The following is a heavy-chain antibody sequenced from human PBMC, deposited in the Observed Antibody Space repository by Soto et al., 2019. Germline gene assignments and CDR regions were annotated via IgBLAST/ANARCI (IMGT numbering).Heavy chain of an antibody. J-gene: IGHJ4*02. CDR1: GFTFSSYA. Sequence: PGGSLRLSCAASGFTFSSYAMSWVRQAPGKGLEWVSAISGRGGSTYYADSVKGRFTISRDNSKNTLYLQMNSLRAEDTAVYYCAKHDRDYDFWSGYYYIFDYCGQGTLVTVSS. D-gene: IGHD3-3*01. CDR2: ISGRGGST. V-gene: IGHV3-23*01. CDR3: AKHDRDYDFWSGYYYIFDY.